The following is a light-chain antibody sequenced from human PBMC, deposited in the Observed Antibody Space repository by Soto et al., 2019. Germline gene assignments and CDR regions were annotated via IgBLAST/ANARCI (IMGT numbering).Light chain of an antibody. CDR3: SSYTSSSTLEGV. V-gene: IGLV2-14*01. CDR2: DVS. J-gene: IGLJ1*01. Sequence: QSALTQPASVSGSPGQSITISCTGTSSDVGGYNYVSWYQQHPGKAPKLMIYDVSSRPSGVSNRFSGSKSGNTASLTISGLQAGDEADYYCSSYTSSSTLEGVFGTGTKVTVL. CDR1: SSDVGGYNY.